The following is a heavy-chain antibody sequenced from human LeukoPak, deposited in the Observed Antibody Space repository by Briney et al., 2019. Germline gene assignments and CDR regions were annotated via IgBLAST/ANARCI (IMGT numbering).Heavy chain of an antibody. CDR3: AVGGYSYGPNWFDP. CDR1: GGTFSSYA. Sequence: SVKVSCKASGGTFSSYAISWVRQAPGQGLEWMGGIIPIFGTANYAQKFQGRVTITADKSTSTAYMELSSLRSEDTAVYYCAVGGYSYGPNWFDPWGQGTLVTVSS. V-gene: IGHV1-69*06. CDR2: IIPIFGTA. D-gene: IGHD5-18*01. J-gene: IGHJ5*02.